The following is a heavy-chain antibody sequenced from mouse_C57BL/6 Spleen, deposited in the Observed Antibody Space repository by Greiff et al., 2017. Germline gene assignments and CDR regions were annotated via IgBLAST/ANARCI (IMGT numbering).Heavy chain of an antibody. CDR1: GYSITSGYY. Sequence: EVKLQESGPGLVKPSQSLSLTCSVTGYSITSGYYWNWIRQFPGNKLEWMGYISYDGSNNYNPSLKNRISITRDTSKNQFFLKLNSVTTEDTATYYCASYDYDAGYWGQGTTLTVSS. D-gene: IGHD2-4*01. CDR2: ISYDGSN. J-gene: IGHJ2*01. CDR3: ASYDYDAGY. V-gene: IGHV3-6*01.